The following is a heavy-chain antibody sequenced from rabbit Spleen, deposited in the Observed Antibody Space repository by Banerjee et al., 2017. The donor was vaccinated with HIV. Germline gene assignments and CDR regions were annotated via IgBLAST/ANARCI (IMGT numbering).Heavy chain of an antibody. Sequence: QEQLVESGGGLVQPGGSLKLSCKASGFDFSNYGMSWVRQAPGKGLEWIACINAVTGKAVYASWAKGRFTFSKTSSTTVTLQMTSLTAADTATYFCAREDASVSGYYLWGQGTLVTVS. J-gene: IGHJ3*01. V-gene: IGHV1S45*01. D-gene: IGHD1-1*01. CDR2: INAVTGKA. CDR1: GFDFSNYG. CDR3: AREDASVSGYYL.